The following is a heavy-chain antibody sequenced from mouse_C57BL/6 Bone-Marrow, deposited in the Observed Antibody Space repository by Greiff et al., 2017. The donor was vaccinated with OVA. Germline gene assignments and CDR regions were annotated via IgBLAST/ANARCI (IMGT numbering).Heavy chain of an antibody. Sequence: EVKLVESGGGLVKPGGSLKLSCAASGFTFSSYAMSWVRQTPEKRLEWVATISDGGSYTYYPDNVKGRFTISRDNAKNNLYLQMSHLKSEDTAMYYCARDLGYYGSSYFYFDYGGQGTTLTVSS. D-gene: IGHD1-1*01. CDR2: ISDGGSYT. J-gene: IGHJ2*01. CDR3: ARDLGYYGSSYFYFDY. CDR1: GFTFSSYA. V-gene: IGHV5-4*01.